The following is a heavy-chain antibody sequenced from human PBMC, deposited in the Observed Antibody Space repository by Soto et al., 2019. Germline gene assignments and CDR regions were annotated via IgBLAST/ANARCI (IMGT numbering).Heavy chain of an antibody. J-gene: IGHJ5*01. CDR1: GGTFSRYA. D-gene: IGHD6-13*01. CDR2: FIPAFETT. CDR3: AKGTSSWNNWFDS. Sequence: SLKVSCKASGGTFSRYAISWVRQAPGQGLEWMGGFIPAFETTNYAQKFQGRVTITADESTSTVYMELSSLRSEDTAMYYCAKGTSSWNNWFDSWGQGTLVTVSS. V-gene: IGHV1-69*13.